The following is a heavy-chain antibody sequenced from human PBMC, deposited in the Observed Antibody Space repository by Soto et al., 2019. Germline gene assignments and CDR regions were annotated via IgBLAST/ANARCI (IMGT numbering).Heavy chain of an antibody. Sequence: SETLSLTCAVYGGSFSGYYWSCIRQPPGKGLEWIGEINHSGSTNYNPSLKCRVTISVDTSKNQFSLKLSSVTAAVTAVSYSARGGATDHYYGIDVCGRLPTGTV. CDR2: INHSGST. V-gene: IGHV4-34*01. J-gene: IGHJ6*04. D-gene: IGHD3-10*01. CDR1: GGSFSGYY. CDR3: ARGGATDHYYGIDV.